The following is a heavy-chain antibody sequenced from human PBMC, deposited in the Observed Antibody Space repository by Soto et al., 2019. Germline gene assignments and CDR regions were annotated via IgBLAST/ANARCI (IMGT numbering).Heavy chain of an antibody. CDR3: VRRIAATGQTFDY. J-gene: IGHJ4*02. CDR2: IYYTGST. V-gene: IGHV4-39*01. CDR1: GGSISSSTYY. Sequence: QLQLQESGPGLVKPSETLSLTCTVSGGSISSSTYYWGWIRQPPGTGLEWIGNIYYTGSTYYNPSLKSRVTMSVDTSKNQFSLKLSSVTAADTAVYYCVRRIAATGQTFDYWGQGTLVTVSS. D-gene: IGHD6-13*01.